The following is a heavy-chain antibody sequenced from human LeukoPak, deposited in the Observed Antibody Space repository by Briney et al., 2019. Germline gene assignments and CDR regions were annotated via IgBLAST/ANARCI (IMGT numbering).Heavy chain of an antibody. J-gene: IGHJ4*02. CDR1: GGSISSGGYY. V-gene: IGHV4-31*03. CDR3: ARVRVDYGDYNFDY. Sequence: TLSLTCTVSGGSISSGGYYWSWVCQHPGKGLEWIGYIYYSGSTYYNPSLKSRVTISVDTSKNQFSLKLSSVTAADTAVYYCARVRVDYGDYNFDYWGQGTLVTVSS. CDR2: IYYSGST. D-gene: IGHD4-17*01.